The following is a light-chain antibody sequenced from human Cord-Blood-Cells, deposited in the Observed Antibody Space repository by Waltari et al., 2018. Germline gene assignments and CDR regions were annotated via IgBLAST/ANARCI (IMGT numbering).Light chain of an antibody. J-gene: IGKJ2*01. Sequence: EIVLTQSPGTLSLSPGARATLSCRASQSVSSSYLAWYQQNPGQAPRLLIYGASSRATGIPDRFSGSGPGTDFTLTISRLEPEDFAVYYCQQYGSSSYTFGQGTKLEIK. CDR1: QSVSSSY. V-gene: IGKV3-20*01. CDR2: GAS. CDR3: QQYGSSSYT.